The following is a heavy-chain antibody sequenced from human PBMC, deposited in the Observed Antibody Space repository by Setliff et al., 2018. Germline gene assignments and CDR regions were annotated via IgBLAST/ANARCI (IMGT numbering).Heavy chain of an antibody. J-gene: IGHJ4*02. Sequence: GESLKISCKGSGYTFTNYWIAWVRQMPGKGLEYMGIIYPADSDTYSPSFQGQVTISADKSINTAYLPWSSLKASDTAIYYCARPAYSSRWYEIKGFDYWGQGTLVTVSS. CDR3: ARPAYSSRWYEIKGFDY. V-gene: IGHV5-51*01. D-gene: IGHD6-13*01. CDR2: IYPADSDT. CDR1: GYTFTNYW.